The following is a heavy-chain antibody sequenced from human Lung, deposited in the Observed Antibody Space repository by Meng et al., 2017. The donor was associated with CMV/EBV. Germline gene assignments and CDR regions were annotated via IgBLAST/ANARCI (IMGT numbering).Heavy chain of an antibody. CDR2: IYYNRGT. J-gene: IGHJ4*02. Sequence: SETLSLTCTVSGGSISHYCWNWIRQPPGEGLEWIGYIYYNRGTNYNPSLKGRVTISLETSKNQFSLKLSSVTAADTAVYYCARGHYGDSSDYFDFWGQGTPVTVSS. CDR1: GGSISHYC. CDR3: ARGHYGDSSDYFDF. D-gene: IGHD4/OR15-4a*01. V-gene: IGHV4-59*01.